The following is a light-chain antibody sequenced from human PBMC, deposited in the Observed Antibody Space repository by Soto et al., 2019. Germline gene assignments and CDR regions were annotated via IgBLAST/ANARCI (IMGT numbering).Light chain of an antibody. CDR2: RNG. CDR1: SSKIGSNY. V-gene: IGLV1-47*01. Sequence: QSVLTQPPSASGTPGQGVAISCSGSSSKIGSNYVYWYQQLPGTAPKLLICRNGQRPSGVPDRFSGSKSGTSASLALSGLRSEDEADYYCAAWDDSLSRYVFGTGTKVTVL. J-gene: IGLJ1*01. CDR3: AAWDDSLSRYV.